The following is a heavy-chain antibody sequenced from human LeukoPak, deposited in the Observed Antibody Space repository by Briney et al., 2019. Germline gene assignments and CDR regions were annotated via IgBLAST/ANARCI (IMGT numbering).Heavy chain of an antibody. J-gene: IGHJ4*02. Sequence: PSETLSLTCTVSGGSISSGGYYWSWIRQPPGKGLEWIGYIYYSGTTNYNPSLKTRVTISVDTSKNQFSLKLSSVTAADTAVYYCARGPNYVGGSYRYFDYWGQGILVTVSS. V-gene: IGHV4-30-4*02. CDR1: GGSISSGGYY. D-gene: IGHD3-16*02. CDR3: ARGPNYVGGSYRYFDY. CDR2: IYYSGTT.